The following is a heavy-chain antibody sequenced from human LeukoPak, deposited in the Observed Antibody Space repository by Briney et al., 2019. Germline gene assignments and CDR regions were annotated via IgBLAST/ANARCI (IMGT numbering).Heavy chain of an antibody. V-gene: IGHV3-20*04. CDR3: VVPAAISPGY. CDR2: INWNGGST. D-gene: IGHD2-2*01. Sequence: PGGSLRLSCAASGFTFDDYGMSWVRQAPGKGLEWVSGINWNGGSTGYADSVKGRYTISRDNAKNSLYLQRNSLRAEDTALYYCVVPAAISPGYWGQGTLVTVSS. CDR1: GFTFDDYG. J-gene: IGHJ4*02.